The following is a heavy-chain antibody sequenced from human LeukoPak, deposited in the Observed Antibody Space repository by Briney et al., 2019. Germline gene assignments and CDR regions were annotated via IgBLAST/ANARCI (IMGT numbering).Heavy chain of an antibody. D-gene: IGHD3-10*01. CDR2: ISSDSRTI. Sequence: GGSLRLSCAASGFTFSSYSMNWVRQAPGKGLEWVSYISSDSRTIYYADSVKGRFTISRDNAKNSLYLQMKSLRDEDTAVYCCARYGSGTSYITNYFDYWGQGTLVTVSS. J-gene: IGHJ4*02. CDR1: GFTFSSYS. CDR3: ARYGSGTSYITNYFDY. V-gene: IGHV3-48*02.